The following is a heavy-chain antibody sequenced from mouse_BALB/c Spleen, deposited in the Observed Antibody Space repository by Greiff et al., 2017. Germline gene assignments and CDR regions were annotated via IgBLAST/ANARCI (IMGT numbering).Heavy chain of an antibody. Sequence: VQLKESGPELVKPGASVKVSCKASGYAFTSYNMYWVKQSHGKSLEWIGYIDPYNGGTSYNQKFKGKATLTVDKSSSTAYMHLNSLTSEDSAVYYCARLDYDFRYYAMDYWGQGTSVTVSS. J-gene: IGHJ4*01. V-gene: IGHV1S135*01. D-gene: IGHD2-4*01. CDR3: ARLDYDFRYYAMDY. CDR1: GYAFTSYN. CDR2: IDPYNGGT.